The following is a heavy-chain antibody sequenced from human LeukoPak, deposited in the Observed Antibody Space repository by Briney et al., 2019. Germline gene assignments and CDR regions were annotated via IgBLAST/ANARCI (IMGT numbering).Heavy chain of an antibody. CDR3: ASSPSGYWWNFDC. CDR2: IYYSGST. CDR1: GGSISSSSYF. V-gene: IGHV4-39*01. Sequence: SETLSLTCTVSGGSISSSSYFWGWIRQPPGKGLEWIGSIYYSGSTYYNPSLKSRVTISVDTSKNQFSLKVSSVTAADTAVYYCASSPSGYWWNFDCWGQGTLVTVSS. D-gene: IGHD3-22*01. J-gene: IGHJ4*02.